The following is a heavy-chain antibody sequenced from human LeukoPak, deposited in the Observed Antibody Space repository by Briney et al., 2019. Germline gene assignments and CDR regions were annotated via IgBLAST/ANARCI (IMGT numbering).Heavy chain of an antibody. D-gene: IGHD1-26*01. CDR1: GFTFSSYT. V-gene: IGHV3-64*01. CDR3: ARVASSGTYGDY. J-gene: IGHJ4*02. Sequence: PGGSLRLSCAASGFTFSSYTMHWVCQAPGKGLEYVPAISNNGGTTYYANSVKGRFTISRDNSKNTLYLQMGSLRVEDMAVYYCARVASSGTYGDYWGQGTLVTVSS. CDR2: ISNNGGTT.